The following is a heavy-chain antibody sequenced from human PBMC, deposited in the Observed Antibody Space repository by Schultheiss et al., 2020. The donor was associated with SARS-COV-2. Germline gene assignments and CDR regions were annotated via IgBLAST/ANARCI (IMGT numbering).Heavy chain of an antibody. CDR1: GFTFSSYG. V-gene: IGHV3-30*02. CDR2: IRYDGSNK. Sequence: GGSLRLSCAASGFTFSSYGMHWVRQAPGKGLEWVAFIRYDGSNKYYADSVKGRFTISRDNAKNSLYLQMNSLRAEDTGVYYCASYYYDTSGYDPFEYWGQGALVTVSS. D-gene: IGHD3-22*01. CDR3: ASYYYDTSGYDPFEY. J-gene: IGHJ4*02.